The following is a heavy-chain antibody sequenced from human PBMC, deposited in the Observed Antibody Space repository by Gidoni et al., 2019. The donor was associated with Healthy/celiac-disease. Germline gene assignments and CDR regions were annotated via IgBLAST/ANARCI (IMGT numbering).Heavy chain of an antibody. CDR1: GFTFSSYA. Sequence: EVQLLESGGGLVQPGGSLRLSCAASGFTFSSYAMRWVRQAPGKGLEWVSAISGSGGSTYYADSVKGRFTISRDNSKNTLYLQMNSLRAEDTAVYYCAKVLPESYDFWSGYYYYYGMDVWGQGTTVTVSS. CDR2: ISGSGGST. CDR3: AKVLPESYDFWSGYYYYYGMDV. D-gene: IGHD3-3*01. J-gene: IGHJ6*02. V-gene: IGHV3-23*01.